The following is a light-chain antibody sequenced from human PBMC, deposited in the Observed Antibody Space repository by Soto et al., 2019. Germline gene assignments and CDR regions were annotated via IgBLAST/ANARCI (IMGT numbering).Light chain of an antibody. CDR2: GAS. V-gene: IGKV3-15*01. J-gene: IGKJ3*01. Sequence: EIVMTQSPATLSVSPGERATLSCRASQSVSSNLAWYQQKPGQAPSLLIYGASTRATGIPARFSGSGSGTEFTLTISSLQSEDFAVYYCQQYNTWPPTFGPGTKVDI. CDR1: QSVSSN. CDR3: QQYNTWPPT.